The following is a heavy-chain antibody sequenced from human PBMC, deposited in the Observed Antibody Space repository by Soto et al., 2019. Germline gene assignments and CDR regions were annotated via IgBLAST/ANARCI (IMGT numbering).Heavy chain of an antibody. J-gene: IGHJ6*02. Sequence: QLQLQESGPGLVKPSETLSLTCTVSGGSISSSSYYWAWIRQPPGKGLEWIGSIYYSGSTYYHPSLKSRVTISVDTSKNQVSLKLSSVTDADTAVYYCASGYGGTIFGVTLYHYYGMDVWGQGTTVTVSS. CDR3: ASGYGGTIFGVTLYHYYGMDV. CDR1: GGSISSSSYY. CDR2: IYYSGST. V-gene: IGHV4-39*01. D-gene: IGHD3-3*01.